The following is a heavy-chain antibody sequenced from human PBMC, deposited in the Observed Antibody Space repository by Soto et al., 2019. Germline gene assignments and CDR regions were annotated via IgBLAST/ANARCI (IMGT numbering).Heavy chain of an antibody. CDR1: GYTFTTYW. D-gene: IGHD6-13*01. CDR3: ARSFDSSSTYGMDV. CDR2: IDPSDSYT. Sequence: PGESLKISCNGSGYTFTTYWINWVLQMPGKGLEWMGRIDPSDSYTKYSPSFQGHVIMSAEKSINTAYLHWSSLKASDTAIYYCARSFDSSSTYGMDVWGQGTTVTVSS. J-gene: IGHJ6*02. V-gene: IGHV5-10-1*01.